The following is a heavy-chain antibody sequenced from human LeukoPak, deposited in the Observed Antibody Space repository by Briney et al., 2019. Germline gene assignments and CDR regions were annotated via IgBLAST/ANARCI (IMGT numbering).Heavy chain of an antibody. CDR3: VYGPNHYYFDH. V-gene: IGHV4-59*01. CDR1: GGSISGYY. D-gene: IGHD3-16*01. J-gene: IGHJ4*02. CDR2: LYYSGSP. Sequence: SETLSLTCPVSGGSISGYYYTWIRQPPGKDLEWIGYLYYSGSPNYNPSLKSRVTISLDTSMTQFSLNLRSVTAADAAVYFCVYGPNHYYFDHWGQGTLVTVSS.